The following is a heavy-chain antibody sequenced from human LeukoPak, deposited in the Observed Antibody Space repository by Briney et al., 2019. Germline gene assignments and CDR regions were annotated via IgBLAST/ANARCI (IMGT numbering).Heavy chain of an antibody. CDR2: IIPILGIA. V-gene: IGHV1-69*04. CDR1: EGTFSSYA. Sequence: ASVKVSCKASEGTFSSYAISWVRQAPGQGLEWMGRIIPILGIANYAQKFQGRVTITADKSTSTAYMELSSLRSEDTAVYYCARDNTAMAFDYWGQGTLVTVSS. CDR3: ARDNTAMAFDY. D-gene: IGHD5-18*01. J-gene: IGHJ4*02.